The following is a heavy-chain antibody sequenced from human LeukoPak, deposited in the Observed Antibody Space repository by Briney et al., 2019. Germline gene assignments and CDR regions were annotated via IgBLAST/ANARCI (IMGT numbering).Heavy chain of an antibody. Sequence: SETLSLTRTVSGGSIRSSSYYWGWIRQPPGKGLEWIGSIYYSGSTYYDPSLKSRVTISVDTSKNQFSLKLSSVTAADTAVYYCAGLSIAAARKNVYYYYYGMDVWGQGTTVTVSS. CDR1: GGSIRSSSYY. J-gene: IGHJ6*02. CDR2: IYYSGST. V-gene: IGHV4-39*01. CDR3: AGLSIAAARKNVYYYYYGMDV. D-gene: IGHD6-13*01.